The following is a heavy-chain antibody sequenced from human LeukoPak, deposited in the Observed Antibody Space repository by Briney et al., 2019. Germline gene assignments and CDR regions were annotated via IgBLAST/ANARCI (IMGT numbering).Heavy chain of an antibody. V-gene: IGHV3-21*01. CDR1: GFTFSSYS. J-gene: IGHJ4*02. CDR2: ISSSSSYI. D-gene: IGHD2-2*01. CDR3: VRWSDCSSTSCPY. Sequence: GGSLRLSCAASGFTFSSYSMNWVRQAPGKGLEWVSSISSSSSYIYYADSVKGRFTISRDNSKNTLYLQMSSLRAEDTAVYYCVRWSDCSSTSCPYWGQGTLVTVSS.